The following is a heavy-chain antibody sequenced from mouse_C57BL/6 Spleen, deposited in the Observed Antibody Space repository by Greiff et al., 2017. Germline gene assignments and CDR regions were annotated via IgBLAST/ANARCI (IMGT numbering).Heavy chain of an antibody. CDR1: YFAFMASA. V-gene: IGHV1-49*01. CDR3: ARHGSGSDSYAMDY. D-gene: IGHD1-1*01. J-gene: IGHJ4*01. CDR2: FTLYSDAT. Sequence: LQQSGAELVRPGSSVKLSCKDSYFAFMASAMHWVKQRPGHGLEWIGSFTLYSDATDYSENFKGKATLTANTSSSTAYMDLSSLTSEDSAVYYCARHGSGSDSYAMDYWGQGTSVTVSS.